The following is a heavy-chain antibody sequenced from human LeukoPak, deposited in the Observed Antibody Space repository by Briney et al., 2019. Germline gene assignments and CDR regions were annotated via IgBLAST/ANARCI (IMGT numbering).Heavy chain of an antibody. CDR3: GRVVRGGVFDH. J-gene: IGHJ4*02. CDR2: IYSSGNT. V-gene: IGHV4-4*09. CDR1: SGSISSFY. D-gene: IGHD3-10*02. Sequence: SETLSLTCSVSSGSISSFYWNWIRQPPGKGLEWIGDIYSSGNTNYSPSLQSRVTISVDTSTNQFSLPLAPVTAADTAVYYCGRVVRGGVFDHWGQGALVTVSS.